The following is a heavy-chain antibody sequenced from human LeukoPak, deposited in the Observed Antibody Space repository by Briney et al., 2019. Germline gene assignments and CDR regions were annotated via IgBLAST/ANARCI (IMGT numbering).Heavy chain of an antibody. D-gene: IGHD6-19*01. CDR1: GYTFTGYY. Sequence: ASVKVSCKASGYTFTGYYMHWVRQAPGQGLEWMGWINPNSGGTNTAQTFQGRVTMTRDRSISTAYMELSRLRSDDTAVYFCARSVVAGSGNFDYWGQGALVTVSS. V-gene: IGHV1-2*02. CDR3: ARSVVAGSGNFDY. CDR2: INPNSGGT. J-gene: IGHJ4*02.